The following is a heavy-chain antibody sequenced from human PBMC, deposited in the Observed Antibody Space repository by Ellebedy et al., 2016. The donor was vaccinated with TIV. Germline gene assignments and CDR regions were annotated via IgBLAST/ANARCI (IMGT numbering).Heavy chain of an antibody. J-gene: IGHJ4*02. CDR3: ARDHGTKSVDY. CDR2: ISGNGENT. CDR1: GYTFTNYY. Sequence: AASVKVSCKASGYTFTNYYIHWVRQAPGRGLEWMGWISGNGENTNYEQKFQGRVTMTADTSTSTIYMELRSLRSDDTAVYFCARDHGTKSVDYWGQGTLVTVSS. V-gene: IGHV1-18*04.